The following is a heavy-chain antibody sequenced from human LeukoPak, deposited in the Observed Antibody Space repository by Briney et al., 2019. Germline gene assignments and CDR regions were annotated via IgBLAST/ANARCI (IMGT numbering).Heavy chain of an antibody. CDR3: TTDEWS. CDR1: GFTFSDYY. Sequence: GGSLRLSCAASGFTFSDYYMSWIRQAPGKGLECVGHIKSKTDGGTTEYAASVKGRFTISRDDSKNTLDLQMNSLKVEDTAVYYCTTDEWSWGQGTLVTVSS. CDR2: IKSKTDGGTT. V-gene: IGHV3-15*01. J-gene: IGHJ4*02. D-gene: IGHD2-8*01.